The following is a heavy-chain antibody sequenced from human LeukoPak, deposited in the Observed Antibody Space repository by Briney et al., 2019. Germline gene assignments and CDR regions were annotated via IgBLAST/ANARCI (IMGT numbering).Heavy chain of an antibody. CDR2: MSGSGEST. V-gene: IGHV3-23*01. CDR1: GFTFSNYA. D-gene: IGHD2-15*01. CDR3: SRQLGYCSDGSCYFDY. J-gene: IGHJ4*02. Sequence: PGGSLRLSCAASGFTFSNYAMSWVRQAPGMGLEWVSAMSGSGESTYYADSVKGRFTISRDNSKNTLHLQMNSLRAEDTAVYHCSRQLGYCSDGSCYFDYWGQGTLVTVSS.